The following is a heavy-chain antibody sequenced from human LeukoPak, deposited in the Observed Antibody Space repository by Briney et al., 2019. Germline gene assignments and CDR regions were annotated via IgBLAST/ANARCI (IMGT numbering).Heavy chain of an antibody. D-gene: IGHD6-6*01. J-gene: IGHJ4*02. Sequence: SETLSLTCTVSGGSISSYYWSWIRQPPGKGLEWIGEINHSGSTNYNPSLKSRVTISVDTSKNQFSLKLSSVTAADTAVYYCARVGAAGRAARSIDYWGQGTLVTVSS. V-gene: IGHV4-34*01. CDR3: ARVGAAGRAARSIDY. CDR1: GGSISSYY. CDR2: INHSGST.